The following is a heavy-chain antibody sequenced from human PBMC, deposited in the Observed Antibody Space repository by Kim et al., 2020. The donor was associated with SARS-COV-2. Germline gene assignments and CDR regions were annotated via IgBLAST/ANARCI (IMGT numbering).Heavy chain of an antibody. Sequence: YYADSGRGRFTTSRDHSKNTLYLQMSSLRAEDTAVYYCARDGGQWGGTDYWGQGTLVTVSS. CDR3: ARDGGQWGGTDY. V-gene: IGHV3-66*01. J-gene: IGHJ4*02. D-gene: IGHD2-15*01.